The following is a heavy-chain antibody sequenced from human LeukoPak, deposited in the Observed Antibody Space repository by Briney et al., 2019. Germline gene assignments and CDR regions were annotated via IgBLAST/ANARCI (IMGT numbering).Heavy chain of an antibody. CDR1: DDSMNRNPSHS. CDR2: ISYGGST. Sequence: PSETLSLTCTVPDDSMNRNPSHSWGWIRQPPGKGLEWIGSISYGGSTFYPPSLQSRVTISTDTSKTQFSLKLASVTAEDRAVYYCARNDYSNYFGYWGQGILVTVSS. D-gene: IGHD4-11*01. J-gene: IGHJ4*02. CDR3: ARNDYSNYFGY. V-gene: IGHV4-39*07.